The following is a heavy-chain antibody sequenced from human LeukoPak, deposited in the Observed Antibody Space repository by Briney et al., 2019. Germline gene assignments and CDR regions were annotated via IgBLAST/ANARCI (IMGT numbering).Heavy chain of an antibody. CDR2: ISSRDSTI. CDR3: ARVAIIAAAGMTDV. V-gene: IGHV3-48*04. CDR1: GFTFSSYA. Sequence: GGSLRLSCAASGFTFSSYAMHWVRQAPGKGLEWVSYISSRDSTIYYADSVKGRFTISRDNAKNSLYLQMNSLRAEDTAVYYCARVAIIAAAGMTDVWGQGTMVTVSS. J-gene: IGHJ6*02. D-gene: IGHD6-13*01.